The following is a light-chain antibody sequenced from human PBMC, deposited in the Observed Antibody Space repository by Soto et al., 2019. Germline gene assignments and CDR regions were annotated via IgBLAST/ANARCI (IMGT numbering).Light chain of an antibody. V-gene: IGKV3-11*01. Sequence: EIVLTQSPATLSLSPGERATLSCRASQTITTYLAWYQQKPGQPPRLLIYGASNRATGIPARFSGSGSGTDFTLTISNLEPEDFAVYYCQQYYYTPLTFGGGTKVEIK. CDR3: QQYYYTPLT. CDR2: GAS. J-gene: IGKJ4*01. CDR1: QTITTY.